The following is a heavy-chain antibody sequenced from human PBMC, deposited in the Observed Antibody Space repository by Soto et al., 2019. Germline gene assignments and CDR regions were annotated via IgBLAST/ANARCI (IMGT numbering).Heavy chain of an antibody. CDR2: INHGGST. CDR3: ARAAEPGDYYGMDV. V-gene: IGHV4-34*01. D-gene: IGHD4-17*01. Sequence: ETLSLTCAVYGGSFSGYYWSWIRQPPGKGLEWIGEINHGGSTNYFPSLKSRVTISLDTSKNQFSLKLSSVTAADTAVYYCARAAEPGDYYGMDVWGQGTTVTVSS. CDR1: GGSFSGYY. J-gene: IGHJ6*02.